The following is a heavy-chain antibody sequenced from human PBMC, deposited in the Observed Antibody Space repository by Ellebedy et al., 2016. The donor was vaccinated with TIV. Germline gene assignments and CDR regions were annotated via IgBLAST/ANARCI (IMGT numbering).Heavy chain of an antibody. CDR2: ISGSGGST. Sequence: GESLKISXAASGFTFSSYAMSWVRQAPGKGLEWVSAISGSGGSTYYADSVKGRFTISRDNSKNTLYLQMNSLRAEDTAVYYCASMAHGPGTRWGQGTLVTVSS. CDR1: GFTFSSYA. D-gene: IGHD3-10*01. CDR3: ASMAHGPGTR. V-gene: IGHV3-23*01. J-gene: IGHJ4*02.